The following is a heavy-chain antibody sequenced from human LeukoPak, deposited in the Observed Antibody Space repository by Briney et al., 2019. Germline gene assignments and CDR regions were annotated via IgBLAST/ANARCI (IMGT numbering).Heavy chain of an antibody. D-gene: IGHD1-26*01. Sequence: SETLSLTCTVFGGSLSNYYWNWIRQPAGKGLEWIGRVHSTGATHFNPAFASRLTMSEDPSKNQFSLKLRSMTAADTAIYFCARGDTSGATYFDYWGRGTLVTVSS. CDR2: VHSTGAT. CDR1: GGSLSNYY. V-gene: IGHV4-4*07. CDR3: ARGDTSGATYFDY. J-gene: IGHJ4*02.